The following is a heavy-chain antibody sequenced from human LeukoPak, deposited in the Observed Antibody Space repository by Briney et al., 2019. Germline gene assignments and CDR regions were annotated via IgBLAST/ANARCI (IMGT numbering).Heavy chain of an antibody. J-gene: IGHJ4*02. CDR2: ISAYNGNT. CDR3: AREGFPRDGSSGYYQSVFDY. Sequence: EASVKVSCKASGYTFTSYGISWVRQAPGQGLEWMGWISAYNGNTNYAQKLQGRVTMTTDTSTSTAYMELRSLRSDDTAVYYCAREGFPRDGSSGYYQSVFDYWGQGTLVTVSS. CDR1: GYTFTSYG. D-gene: IGHD3-22*01. V-gene: IGHV1-18*01.